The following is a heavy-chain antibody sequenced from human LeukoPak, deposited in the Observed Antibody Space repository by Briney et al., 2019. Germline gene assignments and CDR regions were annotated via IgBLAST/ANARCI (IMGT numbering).Heavy chain of an antibody. CDR2: IYYSGST. V-gene: IGHV4-59*01. CDR1: SGSISGYY. CDR3: AREVHYYYYYMDV. Sequence: SETLSLTCAVYSGSISGYYWSWIRQPPGKGLEWIGYIYYSGSTNYNPSLKSRVTISVDTSKNQFSLKLSSVTAADTAVYYCAREVHYYYYYMDVWGKGTTVTVSS. J-gene: IGHJ6*03.